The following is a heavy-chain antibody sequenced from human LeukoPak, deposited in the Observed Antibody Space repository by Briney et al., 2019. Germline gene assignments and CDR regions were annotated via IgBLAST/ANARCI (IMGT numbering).Heavy chain of an antibody. D-gene: IGHD2-15*01. J-gene: IGHJ3*02. CDR1: RGSISPYY. CDR3: ARQSPRYCSGGSCNAFDI. Sequence: PETLSLSSSVSRGSISPYYWSWVRHPPEKGLEWIGFISYSGSANSNPSLKSRLSLSLDTSKHQFSLTLSSVPATDTAVYYCARQSPRYCSGGSCNAFDIWGQGMLVTVSS. CDR2: ISYSGSA. V-gene: IGHV4-59*08.